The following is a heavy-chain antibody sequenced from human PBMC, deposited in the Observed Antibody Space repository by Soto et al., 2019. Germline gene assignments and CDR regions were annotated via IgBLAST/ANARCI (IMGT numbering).Heavy chain of an antibody. CDR1: GYTFTNFG. J-gene: IGHJ6*02. D-gene: IGHD5-18*01. V-gene: IGHV1-69*13. CDR3: ASETSGYSYGYVFSYGMDV. CDR2: IIPIFGTA. Sequence: SVKVSCKASGYTFTNFGISWVRQAPGQGLEWMGGIIPIFGTANYAQKFQGRVTITADESTSTAYMELSSLRSEDTAVYYCASETSGYSYGYVFSYGMDVWGQGTTVTVSS.